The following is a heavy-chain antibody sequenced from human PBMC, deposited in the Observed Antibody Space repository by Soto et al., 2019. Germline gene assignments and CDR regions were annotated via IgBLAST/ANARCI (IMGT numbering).Heavy chain of an antibody. CDR1: EFTVSSNY. Sequence: EVQLVESGGGLIQPGGSLRLSCAASEFTVSSNYMTWVRQAPGKGLEWVSVIYSGGSTYYADSVKGRFTISRDNSMNTRDLQMSRLRAEDTAVYYCASTNYGSGSYSDSWGQGTLVTVSS. D-gene: IGHD3-10*01. V-gene: IGHV3-53*01. CDR3: ASTNYGSGSYSDS. J-gene: IGHJ4*02. CDR2: IYSGGST.